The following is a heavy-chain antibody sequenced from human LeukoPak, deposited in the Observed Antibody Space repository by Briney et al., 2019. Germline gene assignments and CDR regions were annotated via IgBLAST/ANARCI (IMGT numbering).Heavy chain of an antibody. CDR3: AGSGWQVYFDY. Sequence: HPGGSLRLSCAASGFTFISYWMSWVRQAPGKGLEWVANIKQDGSERYYVDSVKGRFTISRDNAKNSLYLQMNGLRAEDTGVYYCAGSGWQVYFDYWGQGTLVTVSS. CDR1: GFTFISYW. V-gene: IGHV3-7*01. J-gene: IGHJ4*02. CDR2: IKQDGSER. D-gene: IGHD6-19*01.